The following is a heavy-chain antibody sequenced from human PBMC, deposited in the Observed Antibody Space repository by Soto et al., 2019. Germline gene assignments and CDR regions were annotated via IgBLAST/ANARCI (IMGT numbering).Heavy chain of an antibody. J-gene: IGHJ3*02. CDR3: AGGGTKIVVHDAFDI. Sequence: QVQLVQSGAEVKKPGSSVKVSCKASGGTFSSYAISWVRQAPGQGLEWMGGIIPIFGTANYPQKFQGRVTITADEDTNKAYVDLSSLRSEDTAVYYCAGGGTKIVVHDAFDIWGQGTIVTVSS. CDR1: GGTFSSYA. V-gene: IGHV1-69*01. CDR2: IIPIFGTA. D-gene: IGHD3-22*01.